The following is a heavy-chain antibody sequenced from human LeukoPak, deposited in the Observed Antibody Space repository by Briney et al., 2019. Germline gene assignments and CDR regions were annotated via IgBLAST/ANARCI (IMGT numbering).Heavy chain of an antibody. D-gene: IGHD3-22*01. J-gene: IGHJ3*02. Sequence: ASVKVSCKASGYTFTGYYMHWVRQAPGQGLEWMGWINPNSGSTNYAQKFQGRVAMTRDTSISTAYMELSRLRSDDTAVCYCARLMIPHAFDIWGQGTMVTVSS. CDR1: GYTFTGYY. V-gene: IGHV1-2*02. CDR2: INPNSGST. CDR3: ARLMIPHAFDI.